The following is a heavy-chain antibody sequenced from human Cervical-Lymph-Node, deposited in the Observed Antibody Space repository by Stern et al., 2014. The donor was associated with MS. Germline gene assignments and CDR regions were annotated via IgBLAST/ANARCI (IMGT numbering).Heavy chain of an antibody. V-gene: IGHV1-69*01. CDR2: IMPILGTS. Sequence: QMQLVQSGAEVKKPGSSVKVSCQASGGTLISYPISWVRQAPGQGLEWLGGIMPILGTSNYAHKFQGRVTVTADESTTTVYMELSSLKSEDTAVYYCARHLGSHESGWFDPWGQGTLVTVSS. CDR3: ARHLGSHESGWFDP. J-gene: IGHJ5*02. D-gene: IGHD1-26*01. CDR1: GGTLISYP.